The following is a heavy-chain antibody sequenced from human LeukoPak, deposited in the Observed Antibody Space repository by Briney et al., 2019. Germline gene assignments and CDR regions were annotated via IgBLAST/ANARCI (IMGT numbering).Heavy chain of an antibody. V-gene: IGHV1-2*04. CDR3: ANLPNSSPYYYYGMDV. Sequence: GASVKVSCKASGYTFTGYYMHWVRQAPGQGLEWMGWINPNSGGTNYAQKFQGWVTMTRDTSISTAYMELSRLRSDDTAVYYCANLPNSSPYYYYGMDVWGQGTTVTVSS. D-gene: IGHD6-13*01. CDR2: INPNSGGT. J-gene: IGHJ6*02. CDR1: GYTFTGYY.